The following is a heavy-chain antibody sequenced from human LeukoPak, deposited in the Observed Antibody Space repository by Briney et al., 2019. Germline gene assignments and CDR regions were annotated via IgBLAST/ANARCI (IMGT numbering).Heavy chain of an antibody. CDR3: AKVATWTYFDY. CDR1: GFTFGSYD. J-gene: IGHJ4*02. V-gene: IGHV3-21*06. CDR2: ISTSSSYI. D-gene: IGHD3/OR15-3a*01. Sequence: GGSLRLSCAASGFTFGSYDMNWVRQAPGKGLEWVSSISTSSSYIDYADSVQGRFTISRDNAENSLYLQMNSLRAEDTAVYYCAKVATWTYFDYWGQGTLVTVSS.